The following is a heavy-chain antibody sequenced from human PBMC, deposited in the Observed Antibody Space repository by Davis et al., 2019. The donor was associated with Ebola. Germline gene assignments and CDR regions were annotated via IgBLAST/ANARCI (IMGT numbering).Heavy chain of an antibody. D-gene: IGHD2-15*01. CDR2: IYYSGST. J-gene: IGHJ6*02. CDR3: ARLGKYCSGGSCYMYYYYGMDV. V-gene: IGHV4-61*08. CDR1: GCSVSSGAYY. Sequence: SETLSLTCTVSGCSVSSGAYYWNWTRQPPGKGLAWIGFIYYSGSTDYSPSLRGRVTISLDTSKNQFSLRLSSVTAADTAVYYCARLGKYCSGGSCYMYYYYGMDVWGQGTTVTVSS.